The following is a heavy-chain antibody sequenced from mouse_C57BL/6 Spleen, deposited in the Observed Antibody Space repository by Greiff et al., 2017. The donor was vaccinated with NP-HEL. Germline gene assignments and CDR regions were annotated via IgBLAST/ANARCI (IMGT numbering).Heavy chain of an antibody. J-gene: IGHJ1*03. V-gene: IGHV1-55*01. CDR1: GYTFTSYW. Sequence: VQLQESGAELVKPGASVKMSCKASGYTFTSYWITWVKQRPGQGLEWIGDIYPGSGSTNYNEKFKSKATLTVDTSSSTAYMQLSSLTSEDSAVYYCARNGYYGSSYWYFDVWGTGTTVTVSS. CDR3: ARNGYYGSSYWYFDV. CDR2: IYPGSGST. D-gene: IGHD1-1*01.